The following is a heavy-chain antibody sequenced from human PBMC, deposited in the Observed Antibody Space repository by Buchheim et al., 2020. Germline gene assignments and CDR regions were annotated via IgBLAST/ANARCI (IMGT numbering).Heavy chain of an antibody. J-gene: IGHJ6*02. CDR2: ASGRGDNT. CDR1: GFAFSRHP. V-gene: IGHV3-23*01. CDR3: AKDLTTGTPSGILDV. D-gene: IGHD4-17*01. Sequence: EVQLLESGGGLVQPGGSLVISCVASGFAFSRHPMHWVRQAPGKGLEWVSAASGRGDNTYFADSVKGRFTVSRDNSKNTLFLLMNRLTAEDTAIYFCAKDLTTGTPSGILDVWGQGTT.